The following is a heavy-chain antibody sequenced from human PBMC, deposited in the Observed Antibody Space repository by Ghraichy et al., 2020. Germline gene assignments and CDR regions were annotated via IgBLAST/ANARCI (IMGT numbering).Heavy chain of an antibody. CDR1: GGSFSGYY. V-gene: IGHV4-34*01. D-gene: IGHD6-19*01. Sequence: SETLSLTCAVYGGSFSGYYWSWIRQPPGKGLEWIGEINHSGSTNYNPSLKSRVTISVDTSKNQFSLKLSSVTAADTAVYYCARPSSKYSSGFAYDYWGQGTLVTVSS. CDR3: ARPSSKYSSGFAYDY. CDR2: INHSGST. J-gene: IGHJ4*02.